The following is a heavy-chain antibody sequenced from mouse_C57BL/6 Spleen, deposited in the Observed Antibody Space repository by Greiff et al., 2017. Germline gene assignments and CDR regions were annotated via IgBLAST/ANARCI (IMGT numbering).Heavy chain of an antibody. J-gene: IGHJ4*01. CDR2: ISNGGGST. CDR1: GFTFSDYY. CDR3: ARQRVYYAMDY. V-gene: IGHV5-12*01. Sequence: DVKLVESGGGLVQPGGSLKLSCAASGFTFSDYYMYWVRQTPEKRLEWVAYISNGGGSTYYQDTVKGRFTISRDNAKNTLYLQMSRLKSEDTAMYYCARQRVYYAMDYWGQGTSVTVSS.